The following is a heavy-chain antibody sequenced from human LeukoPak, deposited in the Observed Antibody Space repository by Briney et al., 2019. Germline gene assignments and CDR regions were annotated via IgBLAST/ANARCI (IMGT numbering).Heavy chain of an antibody. Sequence: GGSLRLSCAASGFTFSSYSMNWVRQAPGKGLEWVSYISSSSSTIYYADSVRGRFTISRDNAKNSLYLQMNTLRAEDTAVYYCAREDLRCHTEYRSSSSCYGALDMWGQGTMVTVSS. CDR3: AREDLRCHTEYRSSSSCYGALDM. D-gene: IGHD2-2*01. V-gene: IGHV3-48*01. CDR1: GFTFSSYS. J-gene: IGHJ3*02. CDR2: ISSSSSTI.